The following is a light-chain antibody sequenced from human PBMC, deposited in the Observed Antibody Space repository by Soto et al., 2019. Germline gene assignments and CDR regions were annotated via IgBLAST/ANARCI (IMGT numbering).Light chain of an antibody. J-gene: IGKJ2*01. V-gene: IGKV3-20*01. CDR2: DAS. CDR3: LQFGSSLYI. Sequence: EIVLTQSPDTLSLSPGERATLSCRASQSLSSNYLAWYQQKPGQAPRLLIYDASTRATGIPDRFSGSGSETDFTLTISRLEHEDFAVYFCLQFGSSLYIFGQGTRLEIK. CDR1: QSLSSNY.